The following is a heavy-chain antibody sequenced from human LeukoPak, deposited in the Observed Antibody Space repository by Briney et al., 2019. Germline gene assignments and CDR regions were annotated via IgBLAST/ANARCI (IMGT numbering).Heavy chain of an antibody. Sequence: PGGSLRLSCAASGFIFSTYWMHWVRQAPGKGLVWVSRINSDGSSTNYAGSVKGRFIISRDNAKNTLYLQMNSLRADDTAVYYCARAPLMNWFDPWGLGTLVIVSS. V-gene: IGHV3-74*01. CDR3: ARAPLMNWFDP. CDR1: GFIFSTYW. CDR2: INSDGSST. D-gene: IGHD2-8*01. J-gene: IGHJ5*02.